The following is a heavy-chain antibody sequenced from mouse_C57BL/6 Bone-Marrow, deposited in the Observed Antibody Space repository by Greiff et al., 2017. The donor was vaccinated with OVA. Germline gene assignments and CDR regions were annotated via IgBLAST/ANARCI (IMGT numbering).Heavy chain of an antibody. V-gene: IGHV1-53*01. D-gene: IGHD2-3*01. CDR1: GYTFTSYW. Sequence: QVQLQQPGTELVKPGASVKLSCKASGYTFTSYWMHWVKQRPGQGLEWIGNINPSNGGTNYNEKFKSKATLTVDTSSSTAYMQLSSLTSEDSAVYYCARERWLLPYYFDYWGQGTTLTVSS. CDR2: INPSNGGT. J-gene: IGHJ2*01. CDR3: ARERWLLPYYFDY.